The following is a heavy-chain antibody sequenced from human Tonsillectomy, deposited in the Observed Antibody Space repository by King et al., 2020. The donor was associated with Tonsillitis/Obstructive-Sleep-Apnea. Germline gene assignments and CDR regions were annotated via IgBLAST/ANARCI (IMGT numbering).Heavy chain of an antibody. CDR2: ISGSGGST. CDR1: GFTFSSYA. D-gene: IGHD3-9*01. V-gene: IGHV3-23*01. Sequence: VQLLESGGGLVQPGGSLRLSCAASGFTFSSYAMTWVRQAPGKGLEWVSAISGSGGSTFYADSVKGRFTISRDNSKNTLYLQTNSLRAEDTAVYYCAKAVYDILTSYYIDYWGQGTLVTVSS. J-gene: IGHJ4*02. CDR3: AKAVYDILTSYYIDY.